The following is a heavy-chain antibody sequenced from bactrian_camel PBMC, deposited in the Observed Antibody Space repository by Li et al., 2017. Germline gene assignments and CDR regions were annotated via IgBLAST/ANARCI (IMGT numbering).Heavy chain of an antibody. CDR1: GFNFATYG. Sequence: VQLVESGGGLVQPGGSLRLSCAASGFNFATYGMSWVRQAPEKGLEWVSGISGDDGKTYYLESVKGRFTISKDNTKNMVYLQMNSLTSEDTALYYCLKGFASESWGQGTQVTVS. CDR3: LKGFASES. CDR2: ISGDDGKT. V-gene: IGHV3-1*01. J-gene: IGHJ4*01.